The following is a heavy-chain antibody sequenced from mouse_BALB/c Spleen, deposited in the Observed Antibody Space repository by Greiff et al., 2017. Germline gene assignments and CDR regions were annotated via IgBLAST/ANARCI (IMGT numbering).Heavy chain of an antibody. D-gene: IGHD1-1*01. CDR3: ARDGDYYGSSYVGAMDY. V-gene: IGHV2-6-7*01. CDR1: GFSLTGYG. Sequence: QVQLKESGPGLVAPSQSLSITCTVSGFSLTGYGVNWVRQPPGKGLEWLGMIWGDGSTDYNSALKSRLSISKDNSKSQVFLKMNSLQTDDTARYYCARDGDYYGSSYVGAMDYWGQGTSVTVSS. J-gene: IGHJ4*01. CDR2: IWGDGST.